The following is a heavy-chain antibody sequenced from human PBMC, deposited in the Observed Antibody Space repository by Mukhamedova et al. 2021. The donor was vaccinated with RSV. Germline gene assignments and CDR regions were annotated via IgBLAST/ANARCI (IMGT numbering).Heavy chain of an antibody. CDR1: S. CDR2: ISGGSVYI. J-gene: IGHJ4*02. Sequence: SMDWVRQAPGKGLEWVSSISGGSVYIYYADSVKGRFTISRDDAKNSLYLQMNSLRPEDTAVYYCASRYCDITTCYKYFDYWGQGT. CDR3: ASRYCDITTCYKYFDY. D-gene: IGHD2-2*02. V-gene: IGHV3-21*01.